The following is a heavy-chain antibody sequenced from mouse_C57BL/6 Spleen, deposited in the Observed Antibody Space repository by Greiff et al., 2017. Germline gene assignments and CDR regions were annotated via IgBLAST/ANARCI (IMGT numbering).Heavy chain of an antibody. CDR2: LWTGGGT. CDR3: ARKNGIDGNYAFAY. Sequence: VKLMESGPGLVAPSPSLSITCTVSGFSLTSYAISWVRQPPGQGLEWLGVLWTGGGTTYNSDLISRLGISKENSKSQVFLKMNSLQTDDTARYYCARKNGIDGNYAFAYWGQGTLVTVSS. J-gene: IGHJ3*01. V-gene: IGHV2-9-1*01. CDR1: GFSLTSYA. D-gene: IGHD2-1*01.